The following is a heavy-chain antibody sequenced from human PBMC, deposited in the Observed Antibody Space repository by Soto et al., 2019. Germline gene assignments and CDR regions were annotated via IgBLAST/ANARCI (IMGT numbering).Heavy chain of an antibody. J-gene: IGHJ4*02. CDR2: INAGNGNT. CDR3: ARDVAVAFSSFDY. V-gene: IGHV1-3*01. CDR1: GYTFTSYA. D-gene: IGHD6-19*01. Sequence: GASVKVSCKASGYTFTSYAMHWVRQAPGQRLEWMGWINAGNGNTKYSQKFQGRVTITRDTSASTAYMELSSLRSEDTAVYYCARDVAVAFSSFDYWGQGTLVTVSS.